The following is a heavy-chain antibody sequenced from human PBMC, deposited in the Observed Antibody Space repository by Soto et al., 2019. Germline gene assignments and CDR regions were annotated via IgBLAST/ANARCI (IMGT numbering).Heavy chain of an antibody. CDR2: INPNSGGT. J-gene: IGHJ6*02. V-gene: IGHV1-2*04. CDR1: GYTFTGYY. CDR3: ARDVRTYDFWSGYLVDYYYGMDV. D-gene: IGHD3-3*01. Sequence: ASVKVSCKASGYTFTGYYMHWVRQAPGQGLEWMGWINPNSGGTNYAQKFQGWVTMTRDTSIGTAYMELSRLRSDDTAVYYCARDVRTYDFWSGYLVDYYYGMDVWGQGTTVTVSS.